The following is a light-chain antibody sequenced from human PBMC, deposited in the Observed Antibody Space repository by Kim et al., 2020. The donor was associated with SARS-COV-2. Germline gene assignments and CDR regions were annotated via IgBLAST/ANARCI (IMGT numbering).Light chain of an antibody. CDR1: QSISSW. V-gene: IGKV1-5*03. CDR2: KAS. CDR3: QQYNSYPWT. Sequence: DIQMTQSPSTLSASIGDRITITCRASQSISSWLAWYQQKPGKPPKLQIYKASSLESGVPSRFSGSASGTEFTLTISSLQPDDFATYYCQQYNSYPWTFGQETKVDIK. J-gene: IGKJ1*01.